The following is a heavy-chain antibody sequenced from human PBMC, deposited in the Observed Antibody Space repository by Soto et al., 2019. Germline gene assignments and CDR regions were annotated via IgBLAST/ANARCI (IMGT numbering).Heavy chain of an antibody. CDR1: GDSISSGGHY. CDR3: ARKITMVRGVIHYFDY. V-gene: IGHV4-39*07. J-gene: IGHJ4*02. CDR2: INHSGST. D-gene: IGHD3-10*01. Sequence: SETLSLTCSVSGDSISSGGHYWSWIRQPPGKGLEWIGEINHSGSTNYNPSLKSRVTISVDTSKNQFSLKLSSVTAADTAVYYCARKITMVRGVIHYFDYWGQGTLVTVSS.